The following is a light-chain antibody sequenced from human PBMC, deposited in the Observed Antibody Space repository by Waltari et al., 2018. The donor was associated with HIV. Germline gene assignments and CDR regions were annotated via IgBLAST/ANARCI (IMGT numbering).Light chain of an antibody. Sequence: QSALTQPPSASGSLGQPVTISCIGSSSDIGAYDSVSWFQQFPHNAPTLLLYEVTKRPSGVPDRFSGSRSGNTAFLTVSGRQPNDIAAYFCGSYGDNDWLLFGGGTNLTVL. V-gene: IGLV2-8*01. CDR1: SSDIGAYDS. CDR3: GSYGDNDWLL. J-gene: IGLJ2*01. CDR2: EVT.